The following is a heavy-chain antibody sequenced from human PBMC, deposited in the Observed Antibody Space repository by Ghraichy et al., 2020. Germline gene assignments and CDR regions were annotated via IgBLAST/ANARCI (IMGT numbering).Heavy chain of an antibody. J-gene: IGHJ4*02. V-gene: IGHV4-59*01. D-gene: IGHD4-17*01. CDR3: ERGGGTTVTSGPFDY. CDR2: IYYSGST. CDR1: GGSISSYY. Sequence: SETLSLTCTVSGGSISSYYWSWIRQPPGKGLEWIGYIYYSGSTNYNPSLKSRVTISVDTSKNQFSLKLSSVTAADTAVYYCERGGGTTVTSGPFDYWGQGTLVTVSS.